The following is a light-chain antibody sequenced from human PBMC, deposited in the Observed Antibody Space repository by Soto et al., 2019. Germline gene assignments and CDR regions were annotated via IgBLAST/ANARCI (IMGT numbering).Light chain of an antibody. CDR3: QTWGTGIHVV. CDR2: LDSDGSH. Sequence: QPVLTQSPSASASLGASVKLTCTLSSGHSSYAIAWHQQQPEKGPRYLMKLDSDGSHTKGDAIPDRFSGSSSGAERYLTISSLQSEEEDDYYCQTWGTGIHVVFGGGTKLTVL. V-gene: IGLV4-69*01. CDR1: SGHSSYA. J-gene: IGLJ2*01.